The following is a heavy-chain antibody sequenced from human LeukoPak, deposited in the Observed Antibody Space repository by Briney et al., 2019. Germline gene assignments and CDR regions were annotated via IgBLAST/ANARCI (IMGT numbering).Heavy chain of an antibody. D-gene: IGHD4-11*01. CDR2: INPNSGGT. CDR1: GYTFTGYY. Sequence: ASVKVSCKASGYTFTGYYMHWVRQAPGQGLEWMGWINPNSGGTNYAQKLQGRVTMTTDTSTSTAYMELRSLRSDDTAVYYCARVKHDYSNWGDYYYYYMDVWGKGPRSPSP. J-gene: IGHJ6*03. CDR3: ARVKHDYSNWGDYYYYYMDV. V-gene: IGHV1-2*02.